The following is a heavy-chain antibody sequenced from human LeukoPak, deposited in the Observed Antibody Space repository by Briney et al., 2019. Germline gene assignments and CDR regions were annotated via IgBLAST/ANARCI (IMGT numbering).Heavy chain of an antibody. CDR1: GGSIISSSYY. J-gene: IGHJ4*02. CDR3: ARDSGSGNYEG. CDR2: IYYSGST. D-gene: IGHD3-10*01. V-gene: IGHV4-39*07. Sequence: SETLCLTCTVSGGSIISSSYYWGWIRQPPEKGLEWIGSIYYSGSTYYNPSLKSRVNISVGTSKNQYSLRLSSVTAADTAVYYCARDSGSGNYEGWGQGTLVTVSS.